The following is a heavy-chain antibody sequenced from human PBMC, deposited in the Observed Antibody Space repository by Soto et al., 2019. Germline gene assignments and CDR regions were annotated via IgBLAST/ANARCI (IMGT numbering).Heavy chain of an antibody. J-gene: IGHJ6*02. V-gene: IGHV3-30*18. CDR1: RVTFSTYS. D-gene: IGHD2-2*01. Sequence: GRALRLPCQASRVTFSTYSMHWVRPAPGKWLGWVAAMSHDGSHKYYGGSVKGRFTISRDNSKNTLYLEMDSLRPEDTAVYFCAKEGRDSSTSCSRCYGLDVWAQGTPVTV. CDR3: AKEGRDSSTSCSRCYGLDV. CDR2: MSHDGSHK.